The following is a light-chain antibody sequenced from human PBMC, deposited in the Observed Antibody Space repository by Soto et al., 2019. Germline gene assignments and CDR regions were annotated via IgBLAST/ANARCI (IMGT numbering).Light chain of an antibody. CDR3: SSYTSSSTYV. CDR2: DVS. CDR1: RRAVGGYNY. J-gene: IGLJ1*01. Sequence: QSALTQPASVSGSLGQPFPFSATGTRRAVGGYNYVSWYQQHPGKAPKLMIYDVSNRPSGVSNRFSGSKSGNTASLTISGLQAEDEADYYCSSYTSSSTYVFGTGTKVTVL. V-gene: IGLV2-14*01.